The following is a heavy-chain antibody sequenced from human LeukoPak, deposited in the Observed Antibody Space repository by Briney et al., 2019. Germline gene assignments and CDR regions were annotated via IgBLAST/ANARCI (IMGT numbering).Heavy chain of an antibody. CDR1: GFTFSNYE. Sequence: GGSLRLSCAASGFTFSNYEMHWVRQAPGKGLEWVSYISSSGSDIYYADSVKGRFTISRDNAKNSLYLHMNSLRAEDTAVYYCAKDQRPYYGSGSPFDYWGQGTLVTVSS. D-gene: IGHD3-10*01. J-gene: IGHJ4*02. CDR2: ISSSGSDI. CDR3: AKDQRPYYGSGSPFDY. V-gene: IGHV3-48*03.